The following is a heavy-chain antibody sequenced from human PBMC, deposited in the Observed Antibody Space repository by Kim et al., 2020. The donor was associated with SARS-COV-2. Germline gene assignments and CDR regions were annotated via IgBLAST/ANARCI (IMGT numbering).Heavy chain of an antibody. Sequence: GGSLRLSCAASGFTFSSYGMHWVRQAPGKGLEWVAVISYDGSNKYYADSVKGRFTISRDNSKNTLYLQMNSLRAEDTAVYYCAKDQYSSSWYGMNYWGQG. CDR2: ISYDGSNK. V-gene: IGHV3-30*18. D-gene: IGHD6-13*01. CDR3: AKDQYSSSWYGMNY. J-gene: IGHJ4*02. CDR1: GFTFSSYG.